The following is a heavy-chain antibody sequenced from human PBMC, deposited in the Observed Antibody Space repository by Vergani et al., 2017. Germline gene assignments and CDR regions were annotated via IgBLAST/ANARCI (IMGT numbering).Heavy chain of an antibody. CDR1: GGSFSGYY. CDR2: INHSGST. D-gene: IGHD2-2*01. Sequence: QVQLQQWGAGLLKPSETLSLTCAVYGGSFSGYYWSWIRQPPGKGLEWIGEINHSGSTNYNPSLKSRVTISVDTSKNQFSLKLRSVTAADTAVYYCARERGVVPAAREGMDVWGQGTTVTVSS. J-gene: IGHJ6*02. CDR3: ARERGVVPAAREGMDV. V-gene: IGHV4-34*01.